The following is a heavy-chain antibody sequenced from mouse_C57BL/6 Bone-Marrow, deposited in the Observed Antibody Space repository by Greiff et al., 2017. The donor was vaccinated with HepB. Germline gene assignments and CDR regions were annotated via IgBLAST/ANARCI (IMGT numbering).Heavy chain of an antibody. CDR3: ARRGYLDY. CDR2: ISGGGGNT. V-gene: IGHV5-9*01. CDR1: GFTFSSYT. Sequence: EVQVVESGGGLVKPGGSLKLSCAASGFTFSSYTMSWVRQTPEKRLEWVATISGGGGNTYYPDSVKGRFTISRDNAKNTLYLQMSSLRSEDTALYYCARRGYLDYWGQGTTLTVSS. J-gene: IGHJ2*01. D-gene: IGHD3-1*01.